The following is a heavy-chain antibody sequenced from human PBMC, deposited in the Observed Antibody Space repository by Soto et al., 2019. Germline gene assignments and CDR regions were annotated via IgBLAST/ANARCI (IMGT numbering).Heavy chain of an antibody. V-gene: IGHV1-18*01. D-gene: IGHD6-13*01. CDR1: GYTFTSYG. CDR2: VSTYNGNT. J-gene: IGHJ6*03. Sequence: QVQLVQSGGEVKKPGASVKVSCRASGYTFTSYGIAWVRQAPGQGPEWMGWVSTYNGNTNSAQKFQGRLVLTTDTATNTAYMELRSLTSDDTAIYYCARGSVGTGYYMDVWGKGTTVTVSS. CDR3: ARGSVGTGYYMDV.